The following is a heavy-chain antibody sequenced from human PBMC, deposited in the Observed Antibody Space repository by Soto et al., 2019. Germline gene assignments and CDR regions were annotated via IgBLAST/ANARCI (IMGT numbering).Heavy chain of an antibody. CDR2: IYPGDSDT. Sequence: RGESLKISCKGSGYSFTSYWIGWVRQMPGKGLEWMGIIYPGDSDTRYSPSFQGQVTILADKSISTAYLQWSSLKASDTAMYYCARHGRDGYNYGWFDPWGQGTLVTVSS. D-gene: IGHD5-12*01. V-gene: IGHV5-51*01. CDR1: GYSFTSYW. CDR3: ARHGRDGYNYGWFDP. J-gene: IGHJ5*02.